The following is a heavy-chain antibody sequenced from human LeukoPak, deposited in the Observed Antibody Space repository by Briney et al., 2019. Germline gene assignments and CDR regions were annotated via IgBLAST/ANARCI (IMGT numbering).Heavy chain of an antibody. Sequence: GASVKVSCKVSGYTLTEFSMHWGRQAPGKGVEWMGGFDPEDGVTIYAQKLQGRVTMTEDTSTDTAYMELSSLRSEDTAVYYCATGRADDILTGYGTDYWGQGTLVTVSS. CDR3: ATGRADDILTGYGTDY. D-gene: IGHD3-9*01. J-gene: IGHJ4*02. CDR2: FDPEDGVT. V-gene: IGHV1-24*01. CDR1: GYTLTEFS.